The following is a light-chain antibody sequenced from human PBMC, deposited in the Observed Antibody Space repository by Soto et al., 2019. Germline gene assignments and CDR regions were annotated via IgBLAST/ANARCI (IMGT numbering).Light chain of an antibody. CDR3: CSYAGSSTLV. CDR1: SSDVGSYNI. CDR2: EGS. V-gene: IGLV2-23*01. J-gene: IGLJ3*02. Sequence: QSALTQPASVSGSPGQSITISCTGTSSDVGSYNIVSWYQQHPGKAPKVMIYEGSSRPSGVSNRFSGSKSGNTASLTISGLQAEDEADYYCCSYAGSSTLVFGGGTQLTVL.